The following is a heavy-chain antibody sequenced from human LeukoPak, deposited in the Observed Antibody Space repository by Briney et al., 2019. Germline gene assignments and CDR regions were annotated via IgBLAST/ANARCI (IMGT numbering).Heavy chain of an antibody. V-gene: IGHV3-7*03. CDR2: IKKDGSEK. CDR1: GFTFSSYW. Sequence: PGGSLRLSCAASGFTFSSYWMSWVRQAPGKGLEWVANIKKDGSEKYYADSVEGRFFISRDNSKNTLYLQMNSLRADDTAVYYCTREKSVIVPSSYYYFDLWGRGTLVTVSS. CDR3: TREKSVIVPSSYYYFDL. D-gene: IGHD2-2*01. J-gene: IGHJ2*01.